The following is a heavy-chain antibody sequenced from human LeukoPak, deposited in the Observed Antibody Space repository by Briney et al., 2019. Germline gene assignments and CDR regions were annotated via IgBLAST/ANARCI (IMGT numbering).Heavy chain of an antibody. D-gene: IGHD2-15*01. CDR2: ISYDGRNK. Sequence: GRSLRLSCAASEFTFNNHDMHWVRQAPGKGLEWVAAISYDGRNKYYPDSVKGRFTISRDNSKHTLNLQMNSLRTEDTAVFYCAKPRDIDSWAFDVWGQGTMVTVSS. CDR1: EFTFNNHD. J-gene: IGHJ3*01. V-gene: IGHV3-30*18. CDR3: AKPRDIDSWAFDV.